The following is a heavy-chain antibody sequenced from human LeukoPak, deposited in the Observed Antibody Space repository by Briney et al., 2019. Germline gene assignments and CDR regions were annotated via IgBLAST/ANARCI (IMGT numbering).Heavy chain of an antibody. V-gene: IGHV3-15*01. D-gene: IGHD4-17*01. CDR2: IKSKSDGGTT. Sequence: GGSLRLSCEASGFTFSNAWMSWARQTPGKGLEWVGRIKSKSDGGTTEYAAPVKGRFTISRDDSKNMLYLQMNSLKTEDTAVYYCTTDGYGDNENYWGQGTLVTVSS. CDR1: GFTFSNAW. J-gene: IGHJ4*02. CDR3: TTDGYGDNENY.